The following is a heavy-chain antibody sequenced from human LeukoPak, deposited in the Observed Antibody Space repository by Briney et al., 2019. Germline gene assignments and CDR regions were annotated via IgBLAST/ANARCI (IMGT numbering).Heavy chain of an antibody. J-gene: IGHJ4*02. Sequence: GGSLRLSYAASGFTFSSYGMHWVRQAPGKGLEWVAVILSDGSKEFYTDSVKGRFTISRDNSKNTLYLQMNSLRAEDTAVYYCAREAAAGPFDYWGQGTLVTVSS. CDR2: ILSDGSKE. CDR3: AREAAAGPFDY. V-gene: IGHV3-30*19. D-gene: IGHD6-13*01. CDR1: GFTFSSYG.